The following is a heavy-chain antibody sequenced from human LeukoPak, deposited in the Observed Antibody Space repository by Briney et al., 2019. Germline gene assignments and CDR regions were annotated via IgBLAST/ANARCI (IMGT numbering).Heavy chain of an antibody. CDR2: IYYSGST. CDR1: GGSISSYY. D-gene: IGHD1-26*01. CDR3: ARVGSGSYLLFDI. Sequence: SETLSLTCTVSGGSISSYYWSWIRQPPGKGLEWTGYIYYSGSTNYNPSLKSRVTISVDTSKNQFSLKLSSVTAADTAVYYCARVGSGSYLLFDIWGQGTMVTVSS. J-gene: IGHJ3*02. V-gene: IGHV4-59*01.